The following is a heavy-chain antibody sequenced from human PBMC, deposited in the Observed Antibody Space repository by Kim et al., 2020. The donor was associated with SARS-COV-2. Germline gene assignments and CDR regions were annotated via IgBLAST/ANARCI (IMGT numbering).Heavy chain of an antibody. D-gene: IGHD3-10*01. V-gene: IGHV3-30-3*01. J-gene: IGHJ4*02. CDR1: GFTFSSYA. CDR2: ISYDGSNK. CDR3: AREGRNYYGSGSYFDY. Sequence: GGSLRLSCAASGFTFSSYAMHWVRQAPGKGLEWVAVISYDGSNKYYADSVKGRFTISRDNSKNTLYLQMNSLRAEYTAVYYCAREGRNYYGSGSYFDYWGQGTLVTVSS.